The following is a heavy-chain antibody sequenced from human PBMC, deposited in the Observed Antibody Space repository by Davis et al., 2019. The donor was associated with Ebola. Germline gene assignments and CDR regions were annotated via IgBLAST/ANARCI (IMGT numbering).Heavy chain of an antibody. CDR3: AREGTGDGFIYYYGMDV. CDR2: INPNSGDT. CDR1: GYTFSNYA. D-gene: IGHD1-1*01. J-gene: IGHJ6*02. V-gene: IGHV1-8*01. Sequence: AASVMVSCNASGYTFSNYAINWVRHATGQGLEWMGWINPNSGDTGYAQKFQGRVSMTRNTSISTAYMARSSLRSEDTAVYYCAREGTGDGFIYYYGMDVWGQGTTITGSS.